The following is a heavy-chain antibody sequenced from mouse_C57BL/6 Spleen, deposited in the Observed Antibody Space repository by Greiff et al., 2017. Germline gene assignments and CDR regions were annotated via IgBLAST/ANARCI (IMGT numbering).Heavy chain of an antibody. CDR2: ISDGGSYT. V-gene: IGHV5-4*01. CDR3: ARDRDSYGYDGYVDV. D-gene: IGHD2-2*01. CDR1: GFTFSSYA. Sequence: EVKLVESGGGLVKPGGSLKLSCAASGFTFSSYAMSWVRQTPEKRLEWVATISDGGSYTYYPDNVKGRFTISRDNAKNNLYLQMSHLKSEDTAMYYCARDRDSYGYDGYVDVWGTGTTVTVSS. J-gene: IGHJ1*03.